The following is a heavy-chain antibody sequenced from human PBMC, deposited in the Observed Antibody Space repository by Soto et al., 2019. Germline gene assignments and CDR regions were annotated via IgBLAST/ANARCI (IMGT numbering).Heavy chain of an antibody. V-gene: IGHV1-69*06. CDR1: GGTLSIYP. D-gene: IGHD3-22*01. CDR2: IIPIFGTA. Sequence: RASLKLSWKASGGTLSIYPISWVLEAPGQGLEWMGGIIPIFGTANYAQKFQGRVTITADKSTSTAYMELSSLRSGDTAVYYCARSSYYDSSGYRDPWGQGTQVTVSS. J-gene: IGHJ5*02. CDR3: ARSSYYDSSGYRDP.